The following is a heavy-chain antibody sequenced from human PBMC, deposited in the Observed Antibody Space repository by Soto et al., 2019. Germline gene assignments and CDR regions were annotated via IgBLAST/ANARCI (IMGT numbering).Heavy chain of an antibody. CDR3: ARGGVGYCSSTSCYRIYYYYGMDV. D-gene: IGHD2-2*02. CDR1: GGSFSGYY. CDR2: INHSGST. V-gene: IGHV4-34*01. Sequence: SEILSLTCAVYGGSFSGYYWSWIRQPPGKGLEWIGEINHSGSTNYNPSLKSRVTISVDTSKNQFSLKLSSVTAADTAVYYCARGGVGYCSSTSCYRIYYYYGMDVWGQGTTVTVSS. J-gene: IGHJ6*02.